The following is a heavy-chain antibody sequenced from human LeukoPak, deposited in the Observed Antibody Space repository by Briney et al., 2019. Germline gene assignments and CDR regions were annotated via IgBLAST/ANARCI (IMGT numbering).Heavy chain of an antibody. CDR1: GYTFTGYY. V-gene: IGHV1-2*02. J-gene: IGHJ3*02. CDR2: INPNSGGT. D-gene: IGHD3-16*01. Sequence: ASVKVSCKASGYTFTGYYMHWVRQAPGQGLEWMGWINPNSGGTNYAQKFQGRVTMTRDTSISTAYMELSRLRSDDTAVYYCAREGDRSVGTWGAFDIWGQGTMVAVSS. CDR3: AREGDRSVGTWGAFDI.